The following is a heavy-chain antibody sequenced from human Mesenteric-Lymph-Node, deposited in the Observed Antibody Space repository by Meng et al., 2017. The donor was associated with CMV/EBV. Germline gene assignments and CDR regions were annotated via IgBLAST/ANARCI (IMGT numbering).Heavy chain of an antibody. J-gene: IGHJ1*01. CDR3: ARDDFDHLGFFQD. D-gene: IGHD3-9*01. CDR2: INTNGGAT. Sequence: CKASGYTFIMYSVHWVRKSPGEGPEWMGLINTNGGATGYAQRFKGRITVTRDTSTSTVYMELRSLISEDTAVYYCARDDFDHLGFFQDWGQGTLVTVSS. CDR1: GYTFIMYS. V-gene: IGHV1-46*01.